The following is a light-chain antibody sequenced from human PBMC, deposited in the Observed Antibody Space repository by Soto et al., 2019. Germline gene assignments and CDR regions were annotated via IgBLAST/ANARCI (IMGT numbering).Light chain of an antibody. V-gene: IGLV2-8*01. CDR1: SSDVGGYNY. Sequence: QSALTQPPSASGSLGQSVTFSCTGTSSDVGGYNYVSWYQQHPGKAPKLIIYEVHKRPSGVPDRFSGSKSGNTASLTVSGLRAEDEADYHCSSYGGNDWVFGGGTKLT. CDR3: SSYGGNDWV. CDR2: EVH. J-gene: IGLJ3*02.